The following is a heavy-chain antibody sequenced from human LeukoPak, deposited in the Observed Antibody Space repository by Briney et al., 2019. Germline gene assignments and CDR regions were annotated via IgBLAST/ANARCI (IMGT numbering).Heavy chain of an antibody. V-gene: IGHV4-59*01. CDR3: AREYYYDSSGADHNWFDP. J-gene: IGHJ5*02. CDR2: IYYSGST. CDR1: GGSISSYY. D-gene: IGHD3-22*01. Sequence: SGTLSLTCTVSGGSISSYYWSWIRQPPGKGLEWIGYIYYSGSTNYNPSLRSRVTISVDTSKNQFSLKLSSVTAADTAVYYCAREYYYDSSGADHNWFDPWGQGTLVTVSS.